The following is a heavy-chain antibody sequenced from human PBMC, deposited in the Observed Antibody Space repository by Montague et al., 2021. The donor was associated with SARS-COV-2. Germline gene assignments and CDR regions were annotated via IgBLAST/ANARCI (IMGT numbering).Heavy chain of an antibody. V-gene: IGHV4-59*01. J-gene: IGHJ4*02. CDR1: GGSISSYY. D-gene: IGHD5-24*01. CDR3: ARVFPRWLQFDPYFDY. Sequence: LVQPTQTLSLTCTVSGGSISSYYWSWIRQPPGKGLEWIGYIYYSGSTNYNPSLKSRVTISVDTSKNQFSLKLSSVTAADTAVYYCARVFPRWLQFDPYFDYWGQGTLVTVSS. CDR2: IYYSGST.